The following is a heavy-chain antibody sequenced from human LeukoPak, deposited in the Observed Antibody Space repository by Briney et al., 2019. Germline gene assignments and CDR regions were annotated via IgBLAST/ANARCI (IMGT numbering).Heavy chain of an antibody. J-gene: IGHJ4*02. Sequence: GESLQISCQGSGSRFTSYWIGWVRPMPGKGLEWMGIIYPGDSDTRYSPSFQGQVTISADKSISTAYLQWSSLKASDTAMYYCARLEDSSSGDYWGQGTLVTVSS. CDR2: IYPGDSDT. D-gene: IGHD6-13*01. CDR1: GSRFTSYW. CDR3: ARLEDSSSGDY. V-gene: IGHV5-51*01.